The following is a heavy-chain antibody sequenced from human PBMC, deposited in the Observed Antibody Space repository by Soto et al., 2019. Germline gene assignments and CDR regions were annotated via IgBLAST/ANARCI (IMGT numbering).Heavy chain of an antibody. J-gene: IGHJ6*03. CDR2: ISSSSSYI. CDR1: GFTFSSYS. CDR3: AREIRTTVTTAGPYYYYYYMDV. Sequence: EVQLVESGGGLVKPGGSLRLSCAASGFTFSSYSMNWVRQAPGKGLEWVSSISSSSSYIYYADSVKGRFTISRDNAKNSLYLQMNSLRAEDTAVYYCAREIRTTVTTAGPYYYYYYMDVWGKGTTVTVSS. D-gene: IGHD4-17*01. V-gene: IGHV3-21*01.